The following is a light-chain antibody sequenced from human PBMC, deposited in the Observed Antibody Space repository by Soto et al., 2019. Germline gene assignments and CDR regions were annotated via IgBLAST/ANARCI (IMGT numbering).Light chain of an antibody. Sequence: EIVLTQSPATLSLSPGERATLSCRASQSVSSYLAWYQQKPGQAPRLLVYDASTRATGIPARFSGSGSGTEFTLTISSLQSEDFAVYYCQQYNKWPPITFGQGTRL. J-gene: IGKJ5*01. CDR1: QSVSSY. CDR3: QQYNKWPPIT. V-gene: IGKV3-15*01. CDR2: DAS.